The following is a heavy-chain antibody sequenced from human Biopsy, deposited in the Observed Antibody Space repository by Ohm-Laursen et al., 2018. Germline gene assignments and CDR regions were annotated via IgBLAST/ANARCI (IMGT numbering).Heavy chain of an antibody. CDR2: INPNTGNA. V-gene: IGHV1-2*02. CDR1: GYTFAGDY. Sequence: ASVKVSRTLSGYTFAGDYLHSVRRAPGRGLECMGWINPNTGNANYAEPFQGRLTVTRDKSITTAYMELASLTFGDTAMYYCARLPAYRSIDGDFGLDVWGQGTTVTVAS. CDR3: ARLPAYRSIDGDFGLDV. J-gene: IGHJ6*02. D-gene: IGHD3-10*01.